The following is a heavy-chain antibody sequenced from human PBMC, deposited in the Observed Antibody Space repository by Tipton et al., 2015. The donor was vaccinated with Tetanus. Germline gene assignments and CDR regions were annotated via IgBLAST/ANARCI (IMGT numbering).Heavy chain of an antibody. J-gene: IGHJ4*02. CDR1: GFTFDDYA. V-gene: IGHV3-9*01. CDR2: ISWNSGSK. D-gene: IGHD3-16*01. Sequence: SGFTFDDYAMHWVRQAPGKGLEWVSGISWNSGSKGYADSVKGRVTISRDNAKNSLYLHMKSLSAEDTAVYYCASGGTLDYWGQGAMVRVSS. CDR3: ASGGTLDY.